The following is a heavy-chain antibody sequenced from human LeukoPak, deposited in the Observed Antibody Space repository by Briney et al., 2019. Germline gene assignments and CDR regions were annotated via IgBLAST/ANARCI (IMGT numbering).Heavy chain of an antibody. J-gene: IGHJ6*03. CDR3: AKDQASSWTGPNYYYYYMDV. D-gene: IGHD6-13*01. Sequence: PGGSLRLSCAASGFTFSSYGMHWARQAPGKGLEWVAFIRYDGSNEYYADSLKGRFTVSRDNSKNTVYLQMNSLRAEDTAVYYCAKDQASSWTGPNYYYYYMDVWGKGTTVTVSS. CDR2: IRYDGSNE. V-gene: IGHV3-30*02. CDR1: GFTFSSYG.